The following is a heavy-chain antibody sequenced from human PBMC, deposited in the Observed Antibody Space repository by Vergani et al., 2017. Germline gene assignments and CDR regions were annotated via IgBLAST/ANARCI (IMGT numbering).Heavy chain of an antibody. V-gene: IGHV3-21*06. Sequence: EAYLVQSGGGLVTPGGSLRLSYAASGFNFPSFTMNWVCQAPGRGLEWISSIKFPPGEIFYADSVKGRFTISRDNVKNVLFLQMENLRAADKGVYFCARDITASVKSPPHPYWFDPWGQGSLVTVSS. J-gene: IGHJ5*02. CDR3: ARDITASVKSPPHPYWFDP. CDR2: IKFPPGEI. CDR1: GFNFPSFT. D-gene: IGHD4-17*01.